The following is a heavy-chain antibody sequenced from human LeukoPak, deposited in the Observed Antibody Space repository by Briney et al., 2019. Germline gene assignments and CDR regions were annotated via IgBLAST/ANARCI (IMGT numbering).Heavy chain of an antibody. CDR2: IVVGSGHT. Sequence: SVKVSCKASGFTFTSSAMQWVRQARGQRLEWIGWIVVGSGHTNYAQKFQGRVTMTRDTSTSTVYMELSSLRSEDTAVYYCARDYDSSGYSDYWGQGTLVTVSS. CDR1: GFTFTSSA. CDR3: ARDYDSSGYSDY. V-gene: IGHV1-58*02. J-gene: IGHJ4*02. D-gene: IGHD3-22*01.